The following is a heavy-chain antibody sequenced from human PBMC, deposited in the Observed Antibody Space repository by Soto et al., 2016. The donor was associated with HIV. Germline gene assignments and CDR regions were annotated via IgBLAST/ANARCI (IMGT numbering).Heavy chain of an antibody. CDR1: GGSITSGNYY. D-gene: IGHD3-10*01. CDR3: ARGVPYGSAFPRCYFDY. CDR2: IYYSGNT. Sequence: QVQLQESGPGLVKPSQTLSLTCTVSGGSITSGNYYWTWIRQHPGKGLEWIGYIYYSGNTYYEPSLRSRLLISIDTSKNQVSLKLNSVTAADTAVYYCARGVPYGSAFPRCYFDYWAREPWSPSPQ. J-gene: IGHJ4*02. V-gene: IGHV4-31*03.